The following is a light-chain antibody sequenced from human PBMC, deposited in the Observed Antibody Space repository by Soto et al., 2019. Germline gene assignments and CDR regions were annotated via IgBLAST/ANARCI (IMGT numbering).Light chain of an antibody. CDR2: DVS. Sequence: QSALTQPASVSGSPGQSITISCTGTSSDVGGYNYVSWYQQHPGKAPKLMIYDVSNRPSGVSNRFSGSKSGNTASLTNSGSKAENDADYYCRSYTISSTLLYGFGTGPKLTVL. J-gene: IGLJ1*01. V-gene: IGLV2-14*01. CDR3: RSYTISSTLLYG. CDR1: SSDVGGYNY.